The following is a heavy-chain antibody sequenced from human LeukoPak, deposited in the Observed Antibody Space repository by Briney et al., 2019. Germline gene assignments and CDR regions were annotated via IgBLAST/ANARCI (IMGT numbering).Heavy chain of an antibody. V-gene: IGHV3-33*01. D-gene: IGHD1-26*01. CDR3: GREFSGDPDY. J-gene: IGHJ4*02. Sequence: PGGSLRLSCAASGFTFSSYGMHWVRQAPGKGLEWVAVIWYDGSNKYYADSVKGRFTISRDNSKNTLYLQMNSLGREDTAVYFCGREFSGDPDYWGQGTLVTVSS. CDR2: IWYDGSNK. CDR1: GFTFSSYG.